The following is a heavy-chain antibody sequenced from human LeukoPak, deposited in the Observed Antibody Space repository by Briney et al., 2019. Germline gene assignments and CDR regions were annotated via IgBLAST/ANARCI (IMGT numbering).Heavy chain of an antibody. Sequence: PGGSLRLSCAASGFTFSNFGVHWVRQAPGKGLEWVSHISSSSSTIYYADSVKGRFTISRDNSKNTLYLQMNSLRAEDTAVYYCAKGGYYDFWSGYYTDPFFDYWGQGTLVTVSS. V-gene: IGHV3-48*01. CDR3: AKGGYYDFWSGYYTDPFFDY. J-gene: IGHJ4*02. CDR1: GFTFSNFG. D-gene: IGHD3-3*01. CDR2: ISSSSSTI.